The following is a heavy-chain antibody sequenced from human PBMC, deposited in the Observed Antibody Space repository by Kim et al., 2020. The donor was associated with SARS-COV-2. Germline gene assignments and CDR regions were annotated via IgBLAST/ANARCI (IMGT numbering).Heavy chain of an antibody. CDR2: ISSSGSTI. D-gene: IGHD3-10*01. CDR3: ARGLYYYTFDY. J-gene: IGHJ4*02. Sequence: GGSLRLSCAASGFTFSSYEMNWVRQAPGKGLEWVSYISSSGSTIYYADSVKGRFTISRDNAKNSLYLQMNSLRAEDTAVYYCARGLYYYTFDYWGQGTLVTVSS. CDR1: GFTFSSYE. V-gene: IGHV3-48*03.